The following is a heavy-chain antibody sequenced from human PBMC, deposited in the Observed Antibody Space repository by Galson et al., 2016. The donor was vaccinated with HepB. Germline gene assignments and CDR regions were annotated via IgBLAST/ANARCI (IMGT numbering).Heavy chain of an antibody. CDR2: ISSGSSYI. Sequence: SLRLSCAASGFTFSSHWMTWVRQAPGKGLEWVSSISSGSSYIYYADSEKGRFTISRDNAKNSLYLQMNSLRAEDTAVYYCVRVRADYGGNMPDAFDIWGQGTMVTVSS. J-gene: IGHJ3*02. V-gene: IGHV3-21*01. CDR3: VRVRADYGGNMPDAFDI. CDR1: GFTFSSHW. D-gene: IGHD4-23*01.